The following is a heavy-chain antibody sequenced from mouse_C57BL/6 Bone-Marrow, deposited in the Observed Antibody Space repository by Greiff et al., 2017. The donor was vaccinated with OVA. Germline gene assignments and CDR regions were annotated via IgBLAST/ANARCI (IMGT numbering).Heavy chain of an antibody. CDR2: INYDGSST. CDR3: ARDVYYGSSYWYFDV. CDR1: GFTFSDYY. Sequence: EVQLVESEGGLVQPGSSMKLSCTASGFTFSDYYMAWVRQVPEKGLEWVANINYDGSSTYYLDSLKSRFIISRDNAKNILYLQMSSLKSEDTATYYCARDVYYGSSYWYFDVWGTGTTVTVSS. V-gene: IGHV5-16*01. J-gene: IGHJ1*03. D-gene: IGHD1-1*01.